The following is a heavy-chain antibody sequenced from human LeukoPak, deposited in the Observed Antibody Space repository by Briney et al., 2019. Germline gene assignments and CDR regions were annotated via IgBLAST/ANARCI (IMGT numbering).Heavy chain of an antibody. CDR2: INWNGGST. J-gene: IGHJ4*02. Sequence: GGSLRLSCAASGFTFDDYGMSWVRHAPGKGLEWVSGINWNGGSTGYADSVKGRFTISRDNAKNSLYLKMNSLRAEDTVLYYCARGADNWNDLPFDYWGQGTLVTVSS. CDR3: ARGADNWNDLPFDY. CDR1: GFTFDDYG. V-gene: IGHV3-20*04. D-gene: IGHD1-20*01.